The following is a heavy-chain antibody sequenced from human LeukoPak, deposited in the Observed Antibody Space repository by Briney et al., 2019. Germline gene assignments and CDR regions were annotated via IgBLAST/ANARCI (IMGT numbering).Heavy chain of an antibody. V-gene: IGHV1-69*04. Sequence: GSSVKVSCKASGGTFSSYTISWVRQAPGQGLEWMGRIIPILGIANYAQKFQGRVTITADKSTSTAYMELSSLRPEDTAVYYCARDCTNGVCSKGGVDYWGQGTLVTVSS. CDR1: GGTFSSYT. J-gene: IGHJ4*02. CDR2: IIPILGIA. CDR3: ARDCTNGVCSKGGVDY. D-gene: IGHD2-8*01.